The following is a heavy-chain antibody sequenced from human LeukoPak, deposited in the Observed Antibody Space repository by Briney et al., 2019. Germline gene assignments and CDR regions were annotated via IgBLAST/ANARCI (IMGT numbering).Heavy chain of an antibody. CDR2: INWNGGST. CDR1: GFTFDDYG. J-gene: IGHJ3*02. Sequence: GGSLRLSCAASGFTFDDYGMSWVRQAPGKGLEWVSGINWNGGSTGYADSVKGRFTISRDNAKNSLYLQMNSLRAEDTALYYCARDMLRYFDWFSDAFDIWGQGTMVTVSS. V-gene: IGHV3-20*04. CDR3: ARDMLRYFDWFSDAFDI. D-gene: IGHD3-9*01.